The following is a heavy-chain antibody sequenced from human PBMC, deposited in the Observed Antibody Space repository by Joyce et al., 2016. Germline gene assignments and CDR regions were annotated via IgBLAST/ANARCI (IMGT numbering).Heavy chain of an antibody. V-gene: IGHV3-48*02. CDR3: ATSRGHLEY. Sequence: EVQLVESGGGLVQPGGSLRLSCAASGFTFSIYSMNWVRQAPGKGLECISYITSSSTTLLYTDSVKGRFTISRDDAKNSLYLQMNSLREEDTAVYYCATSRGHLEYWGQGTLVTVSS. CDR1: GFTFSIYS. J-gene: IGHJ4*02. D-gene: IGHD6-25*01. CDR2: ITSSSTTL.